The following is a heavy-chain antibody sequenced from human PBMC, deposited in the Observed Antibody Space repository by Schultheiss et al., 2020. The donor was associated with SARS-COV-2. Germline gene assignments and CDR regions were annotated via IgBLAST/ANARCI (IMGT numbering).Heavy chain of an antibody. D-gene: IGHD3-10*01. Sequence: LSLTCTVSGGSISSGGYYWSWIRQHPGKGLGWIGSIYYSGSTYYNPSLKSRVTISVDTSKNQFSLKLSSVTAADTAVYYCARSGSYSGIDYWGQGTLVTVSS. CDR2: IYYSGST. CDR3: ARSGSYSGIDY. CDR1: GGSISSGGYY. V-gene: IGHV4-31*03. J-gene: IGHJ4*02.